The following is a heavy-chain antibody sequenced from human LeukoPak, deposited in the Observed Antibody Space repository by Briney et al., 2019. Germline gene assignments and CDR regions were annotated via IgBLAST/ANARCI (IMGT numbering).Heavy chain of an antibody. J-gene: IGHJ6*03. CDR3: ASRYSSSSETYYYYYMDV. CDR2: IQYDGSNE. CDR1: GFSSYG. V-gene: IGHV3-30*02. D-gene: IGHD6-6*01. Sequence: GGSLRLSCAASGFSSYGMHWVRQAPGKGLEWVAYIQYDGSNEQYAHSVKGRFRISRDSSKNILYLQMNSLRAEDTAVYYCASRYSSSSETYYYYYMDVWGKGTTVTVSS.